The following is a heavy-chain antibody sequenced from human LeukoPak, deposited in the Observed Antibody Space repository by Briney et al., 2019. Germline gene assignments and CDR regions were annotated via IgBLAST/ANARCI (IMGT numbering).Heavy chain of an antibody. Sequence: GGSLRLSCAASGFTFSTYSMNWVRQAPGKGLEWISYIGGSGSTIYYADSVKGRFTISRDNAKKLLYLQMSSLRAEDTAVYYCARARDYGDYPPDYWGQGTLVTVSS. CDR3: ARARDYGDYPPDY. J-gene: IGHJ4*02. CDR2: IGGSGSTI. D-gene: IGHD4-17*01. V-gene: IGHV3-48*01. CDR1: GFTFSTYS.